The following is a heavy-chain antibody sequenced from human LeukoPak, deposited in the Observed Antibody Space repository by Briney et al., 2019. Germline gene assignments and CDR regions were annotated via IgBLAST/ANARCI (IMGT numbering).Heavy chain of an antibody. CDR1: GFTFSSYA. CDR3: ARVRHSEYFDWLTFDY. Sequence: QSGGSLRLSCAASGFTFSSYAMSWVRQAPGKGVEWVSAISGSGGSTYYADSVKGRFTISRDNSKNTLYLQMNSLRAEDTAVYYCARVRHSEYFDWLTFDYWGQGTLVTVSS. CDR2: ISGSGGST. D-gene: IGHD3-9*01. V-gene: IGHV3-23*01. J-gene: IGHJ4*02.